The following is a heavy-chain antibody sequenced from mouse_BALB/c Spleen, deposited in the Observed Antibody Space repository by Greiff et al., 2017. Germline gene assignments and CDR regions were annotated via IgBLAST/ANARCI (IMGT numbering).Heavy chain of an antibody. D-gene: IGHD2-14*01. Sequence: EVKLVESGGGLVKPGGSLKLSCAASGFAFSSYDMSWVRQTPEKRLEWVAYISSGGGSTYYPDTVKGRFTISRDNAKNTLYLQMSSLKSEDTAMYYCARQKVRRAMDYWGQGTSVTVSS. CDR3: ARQKVRRAMDY. J-gene: IGHJ4*01. V-gene: IGHV5-12-1*01. CDR2: ISSGGGST. CDR1: GFAFSSYD.